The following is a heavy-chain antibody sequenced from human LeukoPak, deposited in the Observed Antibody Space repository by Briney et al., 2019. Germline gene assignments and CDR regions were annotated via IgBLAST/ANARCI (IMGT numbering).Heavy chain of an antibody. J-gene: IGHJ5*02. CDR3: ARELWFVNAPGSWLDP. CDR2: IYTSGST. Sequence: SETLSLTCTVSGASISSYYWTWIRQPAGKGLEWIGRIYTSGSTNYNPSLKSRVAMSVDTSKNQFSLKLSSVTAADTAVYYCARELWFVNAPGSWLDPWGPGTLVAVSS. CDR1: GASISSYY. D-gene: IGHD3-10*01. V-gene: IGHV4-4*07.